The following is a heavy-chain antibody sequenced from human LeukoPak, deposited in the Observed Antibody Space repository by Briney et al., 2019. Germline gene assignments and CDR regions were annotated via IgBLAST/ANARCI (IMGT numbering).Heavy chain of an antibody. D-gene: IGHD1-26*01. J-gene: IGHJ6*03. CDR2: IWYDGSNK. CDR3: ARYRGSYRSYYYYMDV. Sequence: GGSLRLSCAASGFTFSSYGMHWVRQAPGKGLEWVAVIWYDGSNKYYADSVKGRFTISRDNSKNTLYLQMNSLRAEDTAVYYCARYRGSYRSYYYYMDVWGKGTTVTVSS. CDR1: GFTFSSYG. V-gene: IGHV3-33*01.